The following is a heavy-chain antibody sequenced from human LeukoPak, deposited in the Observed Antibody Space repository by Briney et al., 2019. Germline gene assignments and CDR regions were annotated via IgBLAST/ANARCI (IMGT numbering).Heavy chain of an antibody. CDR3: ARDQWELRNGLDY. CDR1: GYTFTSYG. CDR2: IIPIFGTA. Sequence: SVKVSCKASGYTFTSYGISWVRQAPGQGLEWMGGIIPIFGTANYAQKFQGRVTITADKSTSTAYMELSSLRSEDTAVYYCARDQWELRNGLDYWGQGTLVTVSS. J-gene: IGHJ4*02. V-gene: IGHV1-69*06. D-gene: IGHD1-26*01.